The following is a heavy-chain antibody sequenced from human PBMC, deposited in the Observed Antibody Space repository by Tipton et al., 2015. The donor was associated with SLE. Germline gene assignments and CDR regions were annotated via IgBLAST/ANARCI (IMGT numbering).Heavy chain of an antibody. D-gene: IGHD2-15*01. V-gene: IGHV3-23*01. Sequence: GSLRLSCAASGFTFTDHGMSWVRQAQGKGLEWVAGINRSGGATYYADSVKGRFIISRDNSKNTVYLQMNTLRTEDTAVYYCARYYSPQMGLPFLDYWGQGTLVTVSS. CDR2: INRSGGAT. J-gene: IGHJ4*02. CDR1: GFTFTDHG. CDR3: ARYYSPQMGLPFLDY.